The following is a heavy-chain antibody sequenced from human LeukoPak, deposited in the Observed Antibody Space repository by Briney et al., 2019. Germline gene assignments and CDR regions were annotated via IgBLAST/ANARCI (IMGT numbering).Heavy chain of an antibody. D-gene: IGHD3-3*01. CDR3: ARDARDFWSGYYFDY. J-gene: IGHJ4*02. CDR2: INHSGST. CDR1: GGSFSGYY. Sequence: SETLSLTCAVYGGSFSGYYWSWIRQPPGKGLEWIGEINHSGSTYYNPSLKSRVTISVDTSKNQFSLKLSSVTAADTAVYYCARDARDFWSGYYFDYWGQGTLVTVSS. V-gene: IGHV4-34*01.